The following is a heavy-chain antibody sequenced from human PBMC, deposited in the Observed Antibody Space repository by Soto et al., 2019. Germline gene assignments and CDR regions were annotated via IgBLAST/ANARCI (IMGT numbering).Heavy chain of an antibody. D-gene: IGHD3-22*01. V-gene: IGHV3-30-3*01. Sequence: GGSLRVSCAASGFTFSSYAMHWVRQAPGKGLEWVAVISYDGSNKYYADSVKGRFTISRDNSKNTLYLQMSSLRAEDTAVYYCAVVITFGYFDYWGQGTLVTVSS. J-gene: IGHJ4*02. CDR1: GFTFSSYA. CDR2: ISYDGSNK. CDR3: AVVITFGYFDY.